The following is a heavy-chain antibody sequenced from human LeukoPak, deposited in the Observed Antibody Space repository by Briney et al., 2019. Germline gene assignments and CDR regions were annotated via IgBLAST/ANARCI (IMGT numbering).Heavy chain of an antibody. J-gene: IGHJ5*02. V-gene: IGHV4-34*01. CDR1: GGSFSGYY. Sequence: SETLSLTCAVYGGSFSGYYWSWIRQPPGKGLEWIGEINHSGSTNYNPSLKSRVTISVDTSKNQFSLRLSSVTAADTAVYYCARTVGITMVRGVIWWFDPWGQGTLVTVSS. D-gene: IGHD3-10*01. CDR3: ARTVGITMVRGVIWWFDP. CDR2: INHSGST.